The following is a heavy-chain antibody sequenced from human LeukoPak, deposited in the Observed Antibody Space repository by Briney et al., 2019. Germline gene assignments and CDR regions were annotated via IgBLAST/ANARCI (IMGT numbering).Heavy chain of an antibody. V-gene: IGHV1-69*06. CDR2: IIPIFGTT. D-gene: IGHD2-2*01. J-gene: IGHJ4*02. CDR1: GGTFSSYA. CDR3: HGDCSSTSCYASPFDY. Sequence: SVTVSCKASGGTFSSYALSWVRQAPGQRFEWMGQIIPIFGTTNYAQNFQGRVTITADKSTSTAYMELSSLRSEDTAVYYCHGDCSSTSCYASPFDYWGQGTLVTVSS.